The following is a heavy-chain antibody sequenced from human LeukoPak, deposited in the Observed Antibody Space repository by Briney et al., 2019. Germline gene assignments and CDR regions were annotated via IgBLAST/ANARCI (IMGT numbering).Heavy chain of an antibody. D-gene: IGHD6-19*01. V-gene: IGHV4-61*05. Sequence: PSETLSLTCTVSGGSISSSSYYWGWIRQPPGKGLEWIGYIYYSGSTNYNPSLKSRVTISVDTSKNQFSLKLSSVTAADTAVYYCARGGYSSGVFDYWGQGTLVTVSS. J-gene: IGHJ4*02. CDR1: GGSISSSSYY. CDR2: IYYSGST. CDR3: ARGGYSSGVFDY.